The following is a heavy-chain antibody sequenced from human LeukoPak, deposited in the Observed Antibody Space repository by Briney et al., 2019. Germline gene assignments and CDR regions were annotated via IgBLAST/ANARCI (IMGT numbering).Heavy chain of an antibody. J-gene: IGHJ6*03. CDR3: ARGFGQPLSYYYYYMDV. D-gene: IGHD3-16*01. CDR2: IIPIFGTA. Sequence: ASVKVSCKASRGTFSSYAISWVRQAPGQGLEWMGGIIPIFGTANYAQKFQGRVTITADKSTSTAYMELSSLRSEDTAVYYCARGFGQPLSYYYYYMDVWGKGTTVTVSS. V-gene: IGHV1-69*06. CDR1: RGTFSSYA.